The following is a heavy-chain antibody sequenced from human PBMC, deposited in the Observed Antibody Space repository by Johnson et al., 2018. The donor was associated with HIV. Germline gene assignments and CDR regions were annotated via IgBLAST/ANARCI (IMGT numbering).Heavy chain of an antibody. D-gene: IGHD3-16*01. CDR3: AKKGGHYFTSHDAFDI. V-gene: IGHV3-30-3*02. CDR2: ISYDGSNK. CDR1: GFTFSSYA. Sequence: QVQLMESGGGLVQPGGSLRLSCAASGFTFSSYAMHWVRQAPGKGLEWVAVISYDGSNKYYADSVKGRFTISRDNSKHTLDLQMKSLRAEDTAVYYCAKKGGHYFTSHDAFDIWGQGTVVTVSS. J-gene: IGHJ3*02.